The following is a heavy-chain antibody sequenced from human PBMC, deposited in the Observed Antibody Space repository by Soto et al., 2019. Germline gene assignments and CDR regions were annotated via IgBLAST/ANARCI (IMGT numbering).Heavy chain of an antibody. D-gene: IGHD3-22*01. CDR2: ISDSGGST. Sequence: EVQLLESGGGLVQPGGSLRLSCATSGFTFNTYAMRWVRQAPGKGLEGVSGISDSGGSTYYVDSVKGRFTISRDNSKNTLYLQMNSLRAEDTAVYYCARVEGSGYSDYWGQGTLVTVSS. J-gene: IGHJ4*02. CDR3: ARVEGSGYSDY. V-gene: IGHV3-23*01. CDR1: GFTFNTYA.